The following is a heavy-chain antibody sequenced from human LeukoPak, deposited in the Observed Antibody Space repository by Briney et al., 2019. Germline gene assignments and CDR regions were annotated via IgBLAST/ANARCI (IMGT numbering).Heavy chain of an antibody. D-gene: IGHD6-6*01. CDR2: IKLDGSEK. V-gene: IGHV3-7*03. Sequence: SGGSLRLSCAASGFSLSNYWISWVRQAPGKGLEWVANIKLDGSEKYYVNSVKGRFTISRDNAKNSLNLQMDSLRAEDTAIYYCARPQTSSSSTASLGYWGQGTLVTVSS. CDR3: ARPQTSSSSTASLGY. J-gene: IGHJ4*02. CDR1: GFSLSNYW.